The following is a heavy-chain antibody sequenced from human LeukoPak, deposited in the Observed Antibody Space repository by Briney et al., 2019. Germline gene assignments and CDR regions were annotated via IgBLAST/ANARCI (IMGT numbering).Heavy chain of an antibody. V-gene: IGHV4-30-4*08. CDR2: IYYSGST. Sequence: SQTLSLXCTVSGGSISSGDYYWSWIRQPPGKGLEWIGYIYYSGSTYYNPSLKSRVTISVDTSKNQFSLKLSSVTAADTAVYYCARDLVRGVITPKDAFDIWGQGTMVTVSS. CDR1: GGSISSGDYY. J-gene: IGHJ3*02. CDR3: ARDLVRGVITPKDAFDI. D-gene: IGHD3-10*01.